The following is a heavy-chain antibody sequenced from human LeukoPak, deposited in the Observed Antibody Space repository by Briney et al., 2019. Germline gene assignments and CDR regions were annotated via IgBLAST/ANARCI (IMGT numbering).Heavy chain of an antibody. J-gene: IGHJ5*02. V-gene: IGHV4-59*01. CDR2: IYYSGST. CDR1: GGSISSYY. CDR3: ARVYYSGYDKGTWFDP. Sequence: SETLSLTCTVSGGSISSYYWNWIRQPPGKGLEWIGYIYYSGSTNYNPSLKSRVTISVDTSKNQFSLKLSSVTAADTAVYYCARVYYSGYDKGTWFDPWGQGTLVTVSS. D-gene: IGHD5-12*01.